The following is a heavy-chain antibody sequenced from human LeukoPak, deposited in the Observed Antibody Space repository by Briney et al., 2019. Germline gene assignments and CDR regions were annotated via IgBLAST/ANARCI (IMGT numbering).Heavy chain of an antibody. CDR3: ALSTYDFWSGYRNAFDI. CDR2: IYNSGNI. V-gene: IGHV4-4*07. D-gene: IGHD3-3*01. J-gene: IGHJ3*02. Sequence: SETLSLTCTVSGGSISSNYWSWIRQPAGKGLEWIGRIYNSGNINYNPSLKSRATMSVDTSKNQFSLKLSSVTAADTAVYYCALSTYDFWSGYRNAFDIWGQGTMVTVSS. CDR1: GGSISSNY.